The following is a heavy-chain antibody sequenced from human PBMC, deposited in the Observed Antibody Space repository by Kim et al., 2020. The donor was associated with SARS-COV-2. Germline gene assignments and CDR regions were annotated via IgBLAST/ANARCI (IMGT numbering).Heavy chain of an antibody. J-gene: IGHJ4*02. CDR1: GFTVSSNY. D-gene: IGHD4-17*01. CDR3: ARLVFSTTVANDY. CDR2: IYSGGST. Sequence: GGSLRLSCAVSGFTVSSNYMSWVRQAPGKGLEWVSVIYSGGSTYYADSVKGRFTISRDNSKNTVNLQMNSLRVEDTAVYYCARLVFSTTVANDYWGQGTLVTVSS. V-gene: IGHV3-66*02.